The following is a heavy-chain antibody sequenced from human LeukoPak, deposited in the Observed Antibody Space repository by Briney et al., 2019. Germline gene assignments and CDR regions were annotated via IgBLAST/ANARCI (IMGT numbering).Heavy chain of an antibody. CDR3: ASSLKGGYSYAADY. D-gene: IGHD5-18*01. CDR2: IYYSGST. J-gene: IGHJ4*02. V-gene: IGHV4-39*07. Sequence: SETLSLTCTVSGGSISSSSYYWGWIRQPPGKGLEWIGSIYYSGSTYYNPSLKSRVTISVDTSKNQFSLKLSSVTAADTAVYYCASSLKGGYSYAADYWGQGTLVTVSS. CDR1: GGSISSSSYY.